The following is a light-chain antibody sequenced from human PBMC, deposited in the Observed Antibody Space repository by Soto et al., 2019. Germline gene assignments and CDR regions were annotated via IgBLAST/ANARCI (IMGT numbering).Light chain of an antibody. CDR3: QQSLTTPLT. J-gene: IGKJ4*01. Sequence: DIQMTQSPSPLSASVGDRVTITCRASQSISIYLNWYQQKPGKAPKLLIYAASSLQSGVPSRFGGSGSGTDFTLTISSLQREDLATYYCQQSLTTPLTFGGGTKVEIK. V-gene: IGKV1-39*01. CDR1: QSISIY. CDR2: AAS.